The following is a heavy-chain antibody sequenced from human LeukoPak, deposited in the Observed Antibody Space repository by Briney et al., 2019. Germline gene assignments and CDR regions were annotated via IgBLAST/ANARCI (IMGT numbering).Heavy chain of an antibody. D-gene: IGHD3-9*01. CDR1: GFTFSSYR. CDR3: ARWDDLFLIDF. CDR2: ISTSSSSK. J-gene: IGHJ4*02. V-gene: IGHV3-21*01. Sequence: SGGSLRLSCAVSGFTFSSYRMSWVRQAPGKGLEWVSSISTSSSSKYYADSVKGRFTISRDNAKNSLDLQMNSLRAEDTAVYYCARWDDLFLIDFWGQGTLVTVSS.